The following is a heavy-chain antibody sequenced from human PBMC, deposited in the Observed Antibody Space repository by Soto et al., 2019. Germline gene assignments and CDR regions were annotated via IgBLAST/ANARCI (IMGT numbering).Heavy chain of an antibody. J-gene: IGHJ4*02. CDR1: GYTFTSYD. D-gene: IGHD6-19*01. Sequence: QVQLVQSGAEVKKPGASVKVSCKASGYTFTSYDINWVRQATGQGLEWMGWVNPNSGNTGYAQKCQGRGTMNRKTYDSTAYIGLSSLRSEDPAVYDCASSGSGWYLYWGQGTLVTVSS. CDR2: VNPNSGNT. V-gene: IGHV1-8*01. CDR3: ASSGSGWYLY.